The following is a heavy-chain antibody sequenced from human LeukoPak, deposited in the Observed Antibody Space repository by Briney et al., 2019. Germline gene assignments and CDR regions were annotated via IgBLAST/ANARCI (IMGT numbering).Heavy chain of an antibody. Sequence: SETLSLTCAVYGGSFSGYYWSWIRQPPGKGLQWIGEINHSGSTDYNPSLKSRVTISVDTSKNQFSLKLNSVTAADTAVYYCARGARCSGGSCHVAYYYYYMDVWGKGTTVTVSS. V-gene: IGHV4-34*01. CDR3: ARGARCSGGSCHVAYYYYYMDV. D-gene: IGHD2-15*01. J-gene: IGHJ6*03. CDR2: INHSGST. CDR1: GGSFSGYY.